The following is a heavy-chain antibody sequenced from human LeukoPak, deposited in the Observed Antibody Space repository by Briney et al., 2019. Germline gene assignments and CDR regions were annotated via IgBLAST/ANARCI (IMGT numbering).Heavy chain of an antibody. Sequence: SQTLSLTCTVSGGSISSGSYYWSWIRQPAGKGLEWIGRIYTSGSTNYNPSLKSRVTISVDTSKNQFSLKLSSVTAADTAVYYCARAPGGAFDIWGQGTMVTVSS. CDR3: ARAPGGAFDI. CDR2: IYTSGST. D-gene: IGHD3-16*01. CDR1: GGSISSGSYY. J-gene: IGHJ3*02. V-gene: IGHV4-61*02.